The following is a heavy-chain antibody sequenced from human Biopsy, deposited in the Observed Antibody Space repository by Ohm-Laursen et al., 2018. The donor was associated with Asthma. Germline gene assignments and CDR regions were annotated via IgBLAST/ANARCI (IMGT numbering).Heavy chain of an antibody. D-gene: IGHD3-9*01. Sequence: ASVKVSCKASGYTFISYAIHWVRQAPGKRLEWMGWINAGNGNTKYSQKFKGRVTITRDTSASTAYMELSSTRSEDTAVYYCARTYYDFLTGQVNDAFDIWGQGTMVTVSS. V-gene: IGHV1-3*01. CDR3: ARTYYDFLTGQVNDAFDI. CDR2: INAGNGNT. CDR1: GYTFISYA. J-gene: IGHJ3*02.